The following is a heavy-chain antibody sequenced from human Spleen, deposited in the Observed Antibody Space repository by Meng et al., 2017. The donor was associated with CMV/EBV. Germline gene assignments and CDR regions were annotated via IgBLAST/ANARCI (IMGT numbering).Heavy chain of an antibody. V-gene: IGHV4-30-4*08. CDR3: ARVTYGDVSQPYYFDF. Sequence: SETLSLTCSVSGGSISSAYNYWSWIRQPPGKGLEWIGYIYYSGNTYYNPSLRSRVSISADMSKNQFSLRLTSVTAADTALYYCARVTYGDVSQPYYFDFWGQGALVTVSS. CDR1: GGSISSAYNY. D-gene: IGHD2-21*02. J-gene: IGHJ4*02. CDR2: IYYSGNT.